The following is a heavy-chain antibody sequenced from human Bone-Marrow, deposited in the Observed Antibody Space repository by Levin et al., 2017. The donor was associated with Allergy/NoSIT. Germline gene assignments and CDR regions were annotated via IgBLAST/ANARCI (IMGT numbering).Heavy chain of an antibody. CDR1: GGTFSSYP. CDR3: ARVSSDSSGYYYYYGMDV. CDR2: IIPILGIA. J-gene: IGHJ6*02. Sequence: SVKVSCKASGGTFSSYPISWVRQAPGQGLEWMGRIIPILGIANYAQKFQGRVTITADKSTSTAYMELSSLRSEDTAVYYCARVSSDSSGYYYYYGMDVWGQGTTVTVSS. V-gene: IGHV1-69*04. D-gene: IGHD3-22*01.